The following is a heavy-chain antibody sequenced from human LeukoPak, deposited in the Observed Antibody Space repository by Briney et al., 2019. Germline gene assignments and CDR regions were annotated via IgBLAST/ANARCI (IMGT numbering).Heavy chain of an antibody. D-gene: IGHD6-6*01. V-gene: IGHV4-39*07. Sequence: PSETLSLTCTVSGDSISSSSYYWGWIRQLPGKGLEWIGSIYYSGSTYYNPSLKSRVTISVDTSKNQFSLKLSSVTAADTAVYYCARDSVYSSSDGNYYYYYMDVWGKGTTVTVSS. CDR2: IYYSGST. CDR1: GDSISSSSYY. J-gene: IGHJ6*03. CDR3: ARDSVYSSSDGNYYYYYMDV.